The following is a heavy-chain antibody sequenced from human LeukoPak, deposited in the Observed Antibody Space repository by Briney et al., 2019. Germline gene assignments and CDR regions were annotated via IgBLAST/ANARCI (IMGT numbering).Heavy chain of an antibody. CDR1: GFTFSNYW. J-gene: IGHJ4*02. V-gene: IGHV3-21*01. CDR3: ARDQDDILTGIPYFDY. CDR2: ISSSSSYI. Sequence: GGSLRLSCAASGFTFSNYWMSWVRQAPGKGLEWVSSISSSSSYIYYADSVRGRFTISRDNAKNSLYLQMNSLRAEDTAVYYCARDQDDILTGIPYFDYWGQGTLVTVSS. D-gene: IGHD3-9*01.